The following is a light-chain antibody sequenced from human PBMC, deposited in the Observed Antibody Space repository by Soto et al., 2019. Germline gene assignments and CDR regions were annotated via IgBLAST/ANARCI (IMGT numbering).Light chain of an antibody. J-gene: IGKJ4*01. CDR2: DAT. V-gene: IGKV3-11*01. Sequence: EIVLTQSPATVSLSPGERATLSCRASQSVGSYLAWYQKKPGLAPRLLIYDATNRATGIPARFSGSGSGTALTLTILNLEHYEFSVYQWQKCTTRLTFGEGTQVEIK. CDR1: QSVGSY. CDR3: QKCTTRLT.